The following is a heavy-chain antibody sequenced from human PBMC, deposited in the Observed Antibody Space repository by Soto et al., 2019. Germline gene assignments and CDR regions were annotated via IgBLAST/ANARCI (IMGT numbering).Heavy chain of an antibody. J-gene: IGHJ4*02. D-gene: IGHD4-17*01. CDR3: AVYTVTSYFDY. Sequence: GESLKISCKGSGYRFASYRIAWVRQMPGKGLEWMGIIDPSDSDIRYSPSFQGQVTISVDTSKNQFSLKLSSVTAADTAVYYCAVYTVTSYFDYWGQGTLVTVSS. V-gene: IGHV5-51*01. CDR1: GYRFASYR. CDR2: IDPSDSDI.